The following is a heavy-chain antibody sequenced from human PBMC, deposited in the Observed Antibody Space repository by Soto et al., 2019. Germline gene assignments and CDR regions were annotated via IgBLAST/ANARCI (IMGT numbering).Heavy chain of an antibody. CDR1: GGSIRSYY. CDR2: IYDSGTA. D-gene: IGHD2-21*01. V-gene: IGHV4-59*01. J-gene: IGHJ4*02. Sequence: SEPITLTCTVVGGSIRSYYWSWIRQPPGKGLEWIGHIYDSGTANYNPSLKSRVTISVDTSKNQFSLNLSSVTAADTAMHYCYSIAGYRRKGTLV. CDR3: YSIAGY.